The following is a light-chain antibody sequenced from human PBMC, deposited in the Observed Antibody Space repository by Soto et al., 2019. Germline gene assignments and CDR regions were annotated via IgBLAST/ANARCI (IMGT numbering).Light chain of an antibody. CDR3: QQYSSYSAWT. J-gene: IGKJ1*01. V-gene: IGKV1-5*01. Sequence: DIQMTQSTSTLSASMGDRVTITCRASQRINKLLAWHQQKPGKAPKLLIYDASSLQSGVPPRFSGSGSGTEFTLTIRSLQPDDIATYYCQQYSSYSAWTLGEGTKVDIK. CDR2: DAS. CDR1: QRINKL.